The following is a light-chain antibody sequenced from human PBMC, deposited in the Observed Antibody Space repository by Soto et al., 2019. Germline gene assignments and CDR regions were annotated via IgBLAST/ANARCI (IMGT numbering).Light chain of an antibody. CDR3: LQHHSYPYT. Sequence: DIQMTQSPSSLSASVGDRVTITCWASQGIGNNLGWYQQKVGRAPKRLIYAASSLESGVPSRFSGSGSGTEFTLTISSLQPEDFATYYCLQHHSYPYTFGQGTKLEIK. CDR1: QGIGNN. J-gene: IGKJ2*01. CDR2: AAS. V-gene: IGKV1-17*01.